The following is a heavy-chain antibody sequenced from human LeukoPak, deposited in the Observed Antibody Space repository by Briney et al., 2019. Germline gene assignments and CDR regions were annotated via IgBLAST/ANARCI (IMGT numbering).Heavy chain of an antibody. J-gene: IGHJ4*02. CDR2: INHSGST. Sequence: SETLSLTCAVYGGSFSGYYWSWIRQPPGKGLEWIGEINHSGSTNYNPSLKSRVTISVDTSKNQFSLKLRSVTAADTAVYYCARGGWRYHLHWGQGTLVTVSS. CDR3: ARGGWRYHLH. D-gene: IGHD2-2*01. V-gene: IGHV4-34*01. CDR1: GGSFSGYY.